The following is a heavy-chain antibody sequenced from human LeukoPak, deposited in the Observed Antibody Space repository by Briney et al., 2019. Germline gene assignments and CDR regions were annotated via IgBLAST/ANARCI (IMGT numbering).Heavy chain of an antibody. CDR2: IGTAGDT. CDR3: AGAGSETQWRAFDF. D-gene: IGHD6-19*01. J-gene: IGHJ4*02. CDR1: GFTFSRYD. V-gene: IGHV3-13*01. Sequence: GGSLRLSCAASGFTFSRYDMHWVRQATGKGLEWVSGIGTAGDTYYAGSVKGRFTISRENARNSLYLQMNSLTAGDTAVYYCAGAGSETQWRAFDFWGQGALVTVFS.